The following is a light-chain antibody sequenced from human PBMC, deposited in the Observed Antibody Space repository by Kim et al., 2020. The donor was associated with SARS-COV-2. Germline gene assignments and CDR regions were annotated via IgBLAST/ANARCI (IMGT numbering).Light chain of an antibody. V-gene: IGKV1-12*01. CDR1: QDVSGW. CDR3: LQTDSFPYT. CDR2: SAS. Sequence: SSSVGDRVTISCRASQDVSGWLAWYQQKPGTGPKLLILSASSLQPGVPSRFSGSGSGTDFTLTISSLQPEDLATYYCLQTDSFPYTFGPGTKLEI. J-gene: IGKJ2*01.